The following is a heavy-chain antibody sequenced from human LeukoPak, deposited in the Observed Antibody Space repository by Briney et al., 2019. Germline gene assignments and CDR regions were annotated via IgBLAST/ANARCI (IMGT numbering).Heavy chain of an antibody. CDR3: ATSRYYYDSSGYPEYFQH. CDR2: IRYDGSNK. Sequence: SGGSLRLSCAASGFTFSSYGMHWVRQAPGKGLEWVAFIRYDGSNKYYADSVKGRFTISRDNPKNTLYLQMNSLRAEDTAVYYCATSRYYYDSSGYPEYFQHWGQGTLVTVSS. V-gene: IGHV3-30*02. CDR1: GFTFSSYG. J-gene: IGHJ1*01. D-gene: IGHD3-22*01.